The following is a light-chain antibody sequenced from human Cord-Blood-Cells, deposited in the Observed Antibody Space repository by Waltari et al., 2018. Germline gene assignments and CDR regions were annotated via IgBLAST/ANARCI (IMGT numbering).Light chain of an antibody. CDR3: QQSYSTLPYT. J-gene: IGKJ2*01. CDR2: AAS. V-gene: IGKV1-39*01. Sequence: DIPMTQSPSSLSASVGDRVTVTCRASQSISSYLNWHQQKPGKAPKLLIYAASRLQRGVPSRFSGSGSGTDFTLTISSLQPEDFATYYCQQSYSTLPYTFGQGTKLEIK. CDR1: QSISSY.